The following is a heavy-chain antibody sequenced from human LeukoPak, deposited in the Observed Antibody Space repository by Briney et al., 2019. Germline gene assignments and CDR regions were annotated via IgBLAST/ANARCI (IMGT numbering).Heavy chain of an antibody. CDR1: GFTFSSYN. CDR2: ISSSSGYI. Sequence: GGSLRLSCAASGFTFSSYNMNWVRQAPGKGLEWVSSISSSSGYIYYADSLKGRFTISRDNAKSSLYLQVNSLRAEDTAVYYCARAKQLADYWGQGTLVTVSS. CDR3: ARAKQLADY. D-gene: IGHD6-6*01. V-gene: IGHV3-21*01. J-gene: IGHJ4*02.